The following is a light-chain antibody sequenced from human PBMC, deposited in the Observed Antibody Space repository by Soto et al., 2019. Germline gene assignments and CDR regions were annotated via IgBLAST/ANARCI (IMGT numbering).Light chain of an antibody. V-gene: IGKV1-5*03. J-gene: IGKJ1*01. CDR3: QQYENYWT. Sequence: EIQMSQSPSTLSGSVGDRVTITCRASQTISSWLAWYQQKPGKAPKLLIYKASTLKSGVPSRFSGSGSGTEFTLTISSLQPEDFGIYYCQQYENYWTFGQGTKVDIK. CDR1: QTISSW. CDR2: KAS.